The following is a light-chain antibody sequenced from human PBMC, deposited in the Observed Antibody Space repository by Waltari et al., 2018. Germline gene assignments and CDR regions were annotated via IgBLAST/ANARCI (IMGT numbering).Light chain of an antibody. J-gene: IGLJ3*02. CDR1: SGHSSYD. CDR2: VTSGGSH. CDR3: QTWDTGGVV. V-gene: IGLV4-69*01. Sequence: QVVLTQSPSASASLGASVKLTCILSSGHSSYDIAWHQQRPEKGPRYLMKVTSGGSHIKGDGLSTRLSGSSSGAERYLAISSLQSEDEADYYCQTWDTGGVVFGGGTRLTAL.